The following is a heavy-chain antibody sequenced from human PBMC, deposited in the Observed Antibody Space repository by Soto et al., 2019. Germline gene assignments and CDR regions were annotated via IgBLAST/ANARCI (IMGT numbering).Heavy chain of an antibody. CDR3: VRDGSKTLRDWFDP. J-gene: IGHJ5*02. V-gene: IGHV4-4*07. D-gene: IGHD4-17*01. CDR2: VYATGTT. CDR1: GGSISKFY. Sequence: SETLSLTCSVSGGSISKFYWSWIRKTAGKGLEWMGRVYATGTTDYNPSLRSRVAMSVDISKRTFSLRLTSVTAADTGVYYCVRDGSKTLRDWFDPRGQGKLVTVSS.